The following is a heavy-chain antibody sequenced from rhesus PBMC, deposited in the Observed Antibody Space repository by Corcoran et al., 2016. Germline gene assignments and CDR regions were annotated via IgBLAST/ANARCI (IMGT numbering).Heavy chain of an antibody. CDR2: INGNSGST. J-gene: IGHJ2*01. CDR3: ARAYSGSLYWYFDL. Sequence: QEQLQESGPGLVKPSETLSLTCAVSGGSFSSYWWSWIRQPPGKGLEWIGEINGNSGSTNYHPSLKSRVTISKDASKIQFSLKLSSVTAADTAVYYCARAYSGSLYWYFDLWGPGTPITISS. D-gene: IGHD6-25*01. V-gene: IGHV4-80*01. CDR1: GGSFSSYW.